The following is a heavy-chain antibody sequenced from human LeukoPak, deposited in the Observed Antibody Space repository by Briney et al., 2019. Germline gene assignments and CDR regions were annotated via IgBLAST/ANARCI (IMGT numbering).Heavy chain of an antibody. CDR2: ISYDGSNK. Sequence: GGSLRLSCAASGFTFSSYGMHWVRQAPGKGLEWVAVISYDGSNKYYADSVKGRFTISRDNSKNTLYLQMNSLRAEDTAVYYCARDLSRPTTRKGYSSSWYLLYYYYGMDVWGQGTTVTVSS. CDR3: ARDLSRPTTRKGYSSSWYLLYYYYGMDV. J-gene: IGHJ6*02. D-gene: IGHD6-13*01. CDR1: GFTFSSYG. V-gene: IGHV3-30*03.